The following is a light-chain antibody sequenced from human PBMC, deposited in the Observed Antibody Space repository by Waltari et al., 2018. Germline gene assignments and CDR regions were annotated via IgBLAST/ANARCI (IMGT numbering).Light chain of an antibody. J-gene: IGKJ4*01. Sequence: DIQMTQSPSSLSASVGDRVTITCRASQSIRSYLHWYQQKPGKAPKLLIYDASNVQSGVPSRFSGSGSGTDFTLTISRLQAEDFATYFCQQSYSTPLTFGGGAKVEIK. V-gene: IGKV1-39*01. CDR3: QQSYSTPLT. CDR2: DAS. CDR1: QSIRSY.